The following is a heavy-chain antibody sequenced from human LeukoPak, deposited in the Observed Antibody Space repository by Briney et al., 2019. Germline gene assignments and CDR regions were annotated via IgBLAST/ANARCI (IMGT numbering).Heavy chain of an antibody. CDR2: ITHSGGT. Sequence: SETLSLTCTISGGSISSSSYYWTWIRQPPGKGLEWIGEITHSGGTNYNPSLKSRITISVDTSKNQFSLKLSSVTAADTSVYYCARNRHCSGGRCYSGFAYWGPGTLVTVSS. V-gene: IGHV4-39*07. J-gene: IGHJ4*02. D-gene: IGHD2-15*01. CDR1: GGSISSSSYY. CDR3: ARNRHCSGGRCYSGFAY.